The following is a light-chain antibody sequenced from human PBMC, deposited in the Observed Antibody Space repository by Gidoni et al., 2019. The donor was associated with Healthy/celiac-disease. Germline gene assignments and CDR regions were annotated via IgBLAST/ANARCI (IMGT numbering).Light chain of an antibody. CDR1: QDISNY. V-gene: IGKV1-33*01. Sequence: DVQMTPSPSSLSASVEDRVTITCQASQDISNYLNWYQQKPGKAPKLLIYDASNWETGVPSRFSGSGSGTDFTFTISSLQPEDIATYYCQQYDNLPLTFGGVTKVEIK. J-gene: IGKJ4*01. CDR2: DAS. CDR3: QQYDNLPLT.